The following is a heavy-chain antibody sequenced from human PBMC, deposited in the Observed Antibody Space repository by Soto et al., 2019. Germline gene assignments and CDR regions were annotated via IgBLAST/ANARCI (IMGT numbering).Heavy chain of an antibody. Sequence: GGSLRLSCAASGFIFSTYGMHWVRQAPGKGLEWVAVISYDGGNQYYADSVEGRFTISRDNSKNTLHLQMNSLRADDTAVYYCSKARTTPAGALWFDPWGQGTLVTVS. CDR1: GFIFSTYG. J-gene: IGHJ5*01. CDR3: SKARTTPAGALWFDP. V-gene: IGHV3-30*18. CDR2: ISYDGGNQ. D-gene: IGHD2-2*01.